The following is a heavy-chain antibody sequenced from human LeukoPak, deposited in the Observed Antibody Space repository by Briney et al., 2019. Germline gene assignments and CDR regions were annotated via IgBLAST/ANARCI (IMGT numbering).Heavy chain of an antibody. J-gene: IGHJ4*02. Sequence: PSETLSLTCTVSGGSISSGTYHWGWIRQPPGKGLEWIGSMDYSGNTCYNPSLKSRLTVSIDTSKNQFSLKLNSVTAADTAVYYCARYASGSYFRGIDYWGQGTLVTVSS. CDR3: ARYASGSYFRGIDY. D-gene: IGHD1-26*01. V-gene: IGHV4-39*07. CDR1: GGSISSGTYH. CDR2: MDYSGNT.